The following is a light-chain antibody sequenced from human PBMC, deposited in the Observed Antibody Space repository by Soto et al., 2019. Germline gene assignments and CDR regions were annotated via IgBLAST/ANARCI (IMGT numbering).Light chain of an antibody. CDR2: EVT. CDR3: CSYADNNDYV. J-gene: IGLJ1*01. Sequence: QSALTQPRSVSGSPGQSVTISCTGTSSDVGGYNYVSWYQQHPGKAPKLMIYEVTRRPSGVPDRFSGSKSGNTASLNVSGLQAEDEADYYCCSYADNNDYVFGTGTKVTVL. CDR1: SSDVGGYNY. V-gene: IGLV2-11*01.